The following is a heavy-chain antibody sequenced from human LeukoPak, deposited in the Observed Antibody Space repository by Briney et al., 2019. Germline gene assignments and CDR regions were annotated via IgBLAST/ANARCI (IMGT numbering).Heavy chain of an antibody. J-gene: IGHJ4*02. D-gene: IGHD3-10*01. CDR3: ARGSYYYGSGSYLY. CDR2: INPNSGGT. V-gene: IGHV1-2*02. CDR1: GYTFTGYY. Sequence: ASVKASCKASGYTFTGYYMHWVRQAPGQGLEWMGWINPNSGGTNYAQKFQGRVTTTRDTSISTAYMELSRLRSDDTAAYYCARGSYYYGSGSYLYWGQGTLVTVSS.